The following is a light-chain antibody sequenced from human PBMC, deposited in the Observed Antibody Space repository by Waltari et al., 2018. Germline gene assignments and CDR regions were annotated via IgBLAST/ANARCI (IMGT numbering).Light chain of an antibody. CDR2: GKN. CDR3: NSRDSSGNPLYV. V-gene: IGLV3-19*01. CDR1: SLRSHY. Sequence: SSELTQDPAVSVALGQTVRITCQGDSLRSHYASWYQQKTGQAPVLVIYGKNNRPSGIPDRFSGSSSGNTASLTITGAQAEDEADYYCNSRDSSGNPLYVFGTGTKVTVL. J-gene: IGLJ1*01.